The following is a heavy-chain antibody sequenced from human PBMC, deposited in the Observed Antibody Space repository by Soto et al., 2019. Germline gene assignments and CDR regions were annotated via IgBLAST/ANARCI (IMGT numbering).Heavy chain of an antibody. Sequence: SVKVSCKASGGTFSSYAISWVRQAPGQGLEWMGGIIPIFGTANYAQKFQGRVTITADESTSTAYMELSSLRSEDTAVYYCARGPLLKGRKITIFGVVTNLPHYYYYGMDVWGKGTTVTVSS. CDR1: GGTFSSYA. V-gene: IGHV1-69*13. J-gene: IGHJ6*04. CDR2: IIPIFGTA. D-gene: IGHD3-3*01. CDR3: ARGPLLKGRKITIFGVVTNLPHYYYYGMDV.